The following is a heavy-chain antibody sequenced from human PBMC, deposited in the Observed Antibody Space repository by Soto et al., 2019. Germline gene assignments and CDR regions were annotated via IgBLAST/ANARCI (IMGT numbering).Heavy chain of an antibody. CDR1: GGSISSYY. D-gene: IGHD3-9*01. J-gene: IGHJ3*02. Sequence: SETLSLTCTVSGGSISSYYWSWIRQPPGKGLEWVGYIYYSGSTNYNPSLKSRVTISVDTSKNQFSLKLSSVTAADTAVYYCTSTTASYYDILTGSGSAFDICGQETIVTVAS. CDR2: IYYSGST. CDR3: TSTTASYYDILTGSGSAFDI. V-gene: IGHV4-59*08.